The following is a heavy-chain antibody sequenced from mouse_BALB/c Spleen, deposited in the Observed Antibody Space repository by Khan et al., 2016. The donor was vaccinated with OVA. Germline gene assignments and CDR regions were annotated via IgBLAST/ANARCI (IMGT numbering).Heavy chain of an antibody. J-gene: IGHJ3*01. CDR3: ARGGGELGFAY. CDR2: INTYYGDA. Sequence: QVQLQQSGAELVRPGVSVKISCKGSGYTFTDFTMHWVKQSLAKSLEWIGVINTYYGDATYNQKFKGKATMTVDKSSSTVYMELASLTSEDSAIYCGARGGGELGFAYWGQGTLVTVSA. CDR1: GYTFTDFT. D-gene: IGHD1-3*01. V-gene: IGHV1S137*01.